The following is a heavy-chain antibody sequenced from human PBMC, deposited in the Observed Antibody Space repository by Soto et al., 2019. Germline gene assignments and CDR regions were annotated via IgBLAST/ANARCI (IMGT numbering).Heavy chain of an antibody. CDR3: VRDASRWNELDY. CDR1: GFTFRSYA. Sequence: QVQLVESGGGVVQPGRSLRLSCAASGFTFRSYAMHWVRQAPGKGLEWVALISNDGSNKYNADSVKGRFTISRDNSKNTLYLQMNSLRVEDTAVYYCVRDASRWNELDYWGQGTLVTVSS. V-gene: IGHV3-30-3*01. CDR2: ISNDGSNK. D-gene: IGHD1-1*01. J-gene: IGHJ4*02.